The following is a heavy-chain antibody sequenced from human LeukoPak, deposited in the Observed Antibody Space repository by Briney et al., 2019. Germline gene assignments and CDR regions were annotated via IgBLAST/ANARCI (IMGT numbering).Heavy chain of an antibody. J-gene: IGHJ3*02. D-gene: IGHD2-2*01. V-gene: IGHV3-7*03. CDR3: ASLLSGGFDI. CDR2: IKEDGSEK. CDR1: EFTFRSYW. Sequence: GGSLRLSCVVSEFTFRSYWMSWVRQAPGKGLEWVANIKEDGSEKYYVDSVKGRFTIFRDNAISRDNAKNSLFLQMNSLRAEDTAVYYCASLLSGGFDIWGQGTMVTVSS.